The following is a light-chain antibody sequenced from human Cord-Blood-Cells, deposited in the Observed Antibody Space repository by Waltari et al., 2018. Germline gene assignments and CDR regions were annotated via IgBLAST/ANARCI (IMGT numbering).Light chain of an antibody. CDR1: SGSVSTSYY. Sequence: QTVVTQEPSFSVSPGGTVKLTCGLSSGSVSTSYYPRWYQQTPGQAPRTLIYSTNTRSSGVPDRFSGSILGNKAALTITGAQADDESDYYCVLYMGSGFWVFGGGTKLTVL. CDR3: VLYMGSGFWV. V-gene: IGLV8-61*01. CDR2: STN. J-gene: IGLJ3*02.